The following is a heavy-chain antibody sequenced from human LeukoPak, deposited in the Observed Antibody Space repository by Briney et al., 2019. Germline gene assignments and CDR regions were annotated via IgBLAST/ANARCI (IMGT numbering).Heavy chain of an antibody. CDR2: MYYSGSS. CDR1: GGSITSSSYY. J-gene: IGHJ4*02. D-gene: IGHD6-13*01. V-gene: IGHV4-39*07. Sequence: SETLSLTCTVSGGSITSSSYYWGWIRQPPGKGLEWIGSMYYSGSSYYNPSLKSRVSISVDTSKNQISLKLSSVTAADTAVYYCARDCSGYSSSWYFDYWGQGTLVTVSS. CDR3: ARDCSGYSSSWYFDY.